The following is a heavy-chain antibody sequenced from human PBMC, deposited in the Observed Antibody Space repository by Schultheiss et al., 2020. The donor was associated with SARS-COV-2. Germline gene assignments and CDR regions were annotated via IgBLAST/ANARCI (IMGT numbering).Heavy chain of an antibody. CDR1: GYKFTSQW. CDR3: ARRYDFWSGYYCNAFDI. CDR2: IWPGDSDT. D-gene: IGHD3-3*01. J-gene: IGHJ3*02. Sequence: GESLKISCQGTGYKFTSQWIGWVRQMSGKGLEWMGIIWPGDSDTRYSPSFQGQVTISADKSISTAYVQWSSLKASDTAMYYCARRYDFWSGYYCNAFDIWGQGTMVTVSS. V-gene: IGHV5-51*01.